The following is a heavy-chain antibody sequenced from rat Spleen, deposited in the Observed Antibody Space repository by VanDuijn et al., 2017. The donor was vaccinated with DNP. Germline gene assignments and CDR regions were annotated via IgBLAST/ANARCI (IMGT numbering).Heavy chain of an antibody. CDR3: ARWTVATAFDY. D-gene: IGHD1-3*01. CDR2: IHTGSGGT. CDR1: GYTFTNYY. Sequence: QIQLHQSGAALAKPGSSVRISCQASGYTFTNYYLGWMKQTTGLGLDYIGYIHTGSGGTAYNEKFKGKATLTVDKSSSTAFMQLSSLTPDDSAVYYCARWTVATAFDYWGQGVMVTVSS. J-gene: IGHJ2*01. V-gene: IGHV1-43*01.